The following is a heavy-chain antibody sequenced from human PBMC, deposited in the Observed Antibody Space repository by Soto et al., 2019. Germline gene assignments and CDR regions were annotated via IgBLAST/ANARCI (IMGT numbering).Heavy chain of an antibody. D-gene: IGHD2-21*02. Sequence: SVKVSCKASGYTFTSYGISWVRQAPGQGLEWMGWISAYNGNTNYAQKLQGRVTMTTDTSTSTAYMELRSLRSDDTAVYYCAREAEYCGGDCYQDAFDIWGQGTMVTVSS. CDR1: GYTFTSYG. J-gene: IGHJ3*02. V-gene: IGHV1-18*01. CDR2: ISAYNGNT. CDR3: AREAEYCGGDCYQDAFDI.